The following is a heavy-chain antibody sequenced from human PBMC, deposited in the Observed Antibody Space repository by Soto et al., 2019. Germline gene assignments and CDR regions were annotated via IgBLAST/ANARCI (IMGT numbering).Heavy chain of an antibody. Sequence: PSQTLSLTCAISGDSVSSNTAAWHWIRQSPSRGLEWLGRTYYRSKWYSDYAVSVKSRITINSDTSKNQFSLHLGSVTPEDTAVYYWTRRGWFGEINAYFGMDVWGQGTTVTVS. V-gene: IGHV6-1*01. CDR2: TYYRSKWYS. J-gene: IGHJ6*02. D-gene: IGHD3-10*01. CDR1: GDSVSSNTAA. CDR3: TRRGWFGEINAYFGMDV.